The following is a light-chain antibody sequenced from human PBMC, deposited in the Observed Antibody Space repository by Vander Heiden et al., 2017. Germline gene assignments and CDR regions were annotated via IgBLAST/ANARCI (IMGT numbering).Light chain of an antibody. CDR3: QQYYSTQA. CDR2: WAS. CDR1: QSVLYSSNNKNY. J-gene: IGKJ2*01. V-gene: IGKV4-1*01. Sequence: DLVMTQSPDSLAVSLGERATSNCKSSQSVLYSSNNKNYLAWYQQKPGQPPKLLIYWASTRESGVPDRFSGSGSGTDFTLTISSLQAEDVAVYYCQQYYSTQAFGQGTKLEIK.